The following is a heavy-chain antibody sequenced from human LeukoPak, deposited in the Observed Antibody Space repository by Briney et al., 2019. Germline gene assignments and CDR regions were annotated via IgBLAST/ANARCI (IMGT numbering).Heavy chain of an antibody. V-gene: IGHV1-18*01. CDR2: ISAYNGNT. CDR1: GYTFTSYG. Sequence: ASVKVSCKASGYTFTSYGISWVRQAPGQGLEWMGWISAYNGNTNYAQKLQGRVTMTRDMSTSTVYMELSSLRSEDTAVYYCARETDYYDSSGQYDAFDIWGQGTMVTVSS. J-gene: IGHJ3*02. D-gene: IGHD3-22*01. CDR3: ARETDYYDSSGQYDAFDI.